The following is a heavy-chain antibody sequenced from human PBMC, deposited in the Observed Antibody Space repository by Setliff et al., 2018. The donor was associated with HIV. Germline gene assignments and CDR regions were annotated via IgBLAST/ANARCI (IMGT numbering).Heavy chain of an antibody. Sequence: SVKVSCKASGGTFSSYGITWVRQAPGQGLEWMGRIIPIFDMADYAQKFQDRLTITADESTSTAYMELSSLRSEDTAVYYCARWCAAAGCYPAIYHFDSWGQGTLVTVSS. J-gene: IGHJ4*02. CDR1: GGTFSSYG. V-gene: IGHV1-69*13. CDR2: IIPIFDMA. CDR3: ARWCAAAGCYPAIYHFDS. D-gene: IGHD2-2*01.